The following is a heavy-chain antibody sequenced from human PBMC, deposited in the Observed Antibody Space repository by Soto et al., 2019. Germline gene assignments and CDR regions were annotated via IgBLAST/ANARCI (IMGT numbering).Heavy chain of an antibody. V-gene: IGHV4-34*01. CDR1: GGSFSGYY. Sequence: QVQLQQWGAGLLKHSETLSLTCAVYGGSFSGYYWSWIRQPPAKGLEWIGETNHSGSTNYNPSLKRRVTISVDSSKNEFSLKLSSAAAAGAAVYYCARGKRQPAWGGSSWYRGNGFDPWGQGTLVTVSS. CDR2: TNHSGST. D-gene: IGHD6-13*01. CDR3: ARGKRQPAWGGSSWYRGNGFDP. J-gene: IGHJ5*02.